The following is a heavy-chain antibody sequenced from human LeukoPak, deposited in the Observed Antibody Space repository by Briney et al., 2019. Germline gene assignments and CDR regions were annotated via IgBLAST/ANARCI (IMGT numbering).Heavy chain of an antibody. CDR2: INSGGST. CDR1: GFTVSSNY. D-gene: IGHD3-10*01. CDR3: AREGITMVRGVLYGMDV. V-gene: IGHV3-66*01. Sequence: GGSLRLSCAASGFTVSSNYMSWVRQAPGKGLEWVSVINSGGSTYYADSVKGRFTISRDNSKNTLYLQMNSLRAEDTAVYYCAREGITMVRGVLYGMDVWGQGTTVTVSS. J-gene: IGHJ6*02.